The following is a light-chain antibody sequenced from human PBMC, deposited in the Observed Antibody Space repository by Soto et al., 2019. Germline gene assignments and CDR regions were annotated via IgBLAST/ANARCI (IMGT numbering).Light chain of an antibody. Sequence: EVVLTQSPGTLSLSPGERATLSCRASQSVTSNYLACYQQKPGQAPRLLIYDASSRATGIPDRFSGSGSATDFTLTISRLEPEDFAVYYCQQYGTSPPLTFGGGTKVDI. CDR2: DAS. J-gene: IGKJ4*01. CDR3: QQYGTSPPLT. V-gene: IGKV3-20*01. CDR1: QSVTSNY.